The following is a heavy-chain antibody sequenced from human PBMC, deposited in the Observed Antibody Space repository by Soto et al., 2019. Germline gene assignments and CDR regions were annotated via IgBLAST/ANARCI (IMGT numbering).Heavy chain of an antibody. Sequence: SETLSLTCTVSGGSISSYYWSWIRQPPGKGLEWIGYIYYSGSTNYNPSLKSRVTISVDTSKNQFSLKLSSVTAADTAVYYCARDSYDSTYFDYWGQGTLVTVSS. V-gene: IGHV4-59*01. J-gene: IGHJ4*02. D-gene: IGHD3-22*01. CDR1: GGSISSYY. CDR2: IYYSGST. CDR3: ARDSYDSTYFDY.